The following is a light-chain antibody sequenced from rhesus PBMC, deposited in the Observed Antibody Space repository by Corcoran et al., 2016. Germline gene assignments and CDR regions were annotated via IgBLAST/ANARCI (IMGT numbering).Light chain of an antibody. CDR2: DAF. V-gene: IGKV3-42*03. CDR3: QQYNDWPLT. J-gene: IGKJ4*01. CDR1: QSVSRS. Sequence: EIVLTQSPATLSLSPGERVTLSCRASQSVSRSLAWNQQKPGQVPRYLLYDAFRRATGIPERFSGSVSGTDFSLTISGLVPEDFTAYYCQQYNDWPLTFGGGTKVEIK.